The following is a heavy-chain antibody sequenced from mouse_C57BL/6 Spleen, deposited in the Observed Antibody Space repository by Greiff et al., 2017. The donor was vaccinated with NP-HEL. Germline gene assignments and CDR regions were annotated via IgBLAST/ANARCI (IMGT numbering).Heavy chain of an antibody. D-gene: IGHD2-4*01. CDR1: GYTFTSYW. V-gene: IGHV1-64*01. CDR2: IHPNSGST. J-gene: IGHJ4*01. Sequence: QVQLQQPGAELVKPGASVKLSCKASGYTFTSYWMHWVKQRPGQGLEWIGMIHPNSGSTNYNEKFKSKATLTVDKSSSTAYMQLSSLTSEDSAVYYWASIYYDYVLYAMDDWGQGTSVTVSS. CDR3: ASIYYDYVLYAMDD.